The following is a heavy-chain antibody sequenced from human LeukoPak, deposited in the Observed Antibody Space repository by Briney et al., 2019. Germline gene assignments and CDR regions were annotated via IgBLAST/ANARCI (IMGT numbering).Heavy chain of an antibody. J-gene: IGHJ4*02. CDR3: ARGGYYGSGTYYSPTSPH. D-gene: IGHD3-10*01. V-gene: IGHV3-74*01. CDR1: GFTFRSSW. Sequence: GGSLRLSCAASGFTFRSSWMHWVRRAPGKGLVWVSRTNSDGSDTRYADSVKGRFTISRDNAKNTLYLQMNSLRAEDTAVYYCARGGYYGSGTYYSPTSPHWGQGTLVTVSS. CDR2: TNSDGSDT.